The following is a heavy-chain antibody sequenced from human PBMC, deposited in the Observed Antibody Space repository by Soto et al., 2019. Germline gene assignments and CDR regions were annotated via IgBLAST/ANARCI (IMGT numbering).Heavy chain of an antibody. CDR2: INAGSGIT. CDR1: GYTFTSYA. CDR3: ARAYTGYSSSWYEESYGMDV. J-gene: IGHJ6*02. D-gene: IGHD6-13*01. V-gene: IGHV1-3*01. Sequence: ASVKVSCKASGYTFTSYAMHWGRQAPGQRLEWMGWINAGSGITKRSQKFRGRVTITRDTSASTAYMELSSLRSEDTAVYYCARAYTGYSSSWYEESYGMDVWG.